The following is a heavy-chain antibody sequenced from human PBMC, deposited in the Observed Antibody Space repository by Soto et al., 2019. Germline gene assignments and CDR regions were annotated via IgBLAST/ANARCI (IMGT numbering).Heavy chain of an antibody. CDR3: ARSLYTSGLYYFDF. J-gene: IGHJ4*02. D-gene: IGHD6-19*01. Sequence: ASVKVSCKASGYSFIGYYMHWVRQAPGQGLEWMGWINPNSGGTDCAQKFQGRVTMTRDTSISTVYTGLTSLTSDDTAVYYCARSLYTSGLYYFDFWGQGTLVTVSS. V-gene: IGHV1-2*02. CDR2: INPNSGGT. CDR1: GYSFIGYY.